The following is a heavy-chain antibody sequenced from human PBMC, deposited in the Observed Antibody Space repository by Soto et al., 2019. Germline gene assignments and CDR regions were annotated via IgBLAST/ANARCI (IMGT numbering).Heavy chain of an antibody. J-gene: IGHJ3*02. D-gene: IGHD6-19*01. CDR3: ARDPSYSSGWADAFEI. CDR2: ITSTSSTK. Sequence: PGGSLRLSCAASGFPFSSHAMNWVRQAPGKGLEWLSYITSTSSTKHYAASVEGRFTISRDNAKNSLYLQMNSLRAEDPAVYYCARDPSYSSGWADAFEIWGQGTMVTVSS. V-gene: IGHV3-48*01. CDR1: GFPFSSHA.